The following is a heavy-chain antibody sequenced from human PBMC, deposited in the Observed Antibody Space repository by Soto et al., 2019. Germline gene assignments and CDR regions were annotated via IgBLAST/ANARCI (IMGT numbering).Heavy chain of an antibody. Sequence: ASVKVSCTASGYTFTSYYMHWVRQAPGQGLEWMGIINPSGGSTSYAQKFQGRVTMTRDTSTSTVYMELSSLRSEDTAVYYCAFTVVTPSIPPYYYYGMDVWGQGTTVTVSS. CDR3: AFTVVTPSIPPYYYYGMDV. CDR1: GYTFTSYY. CDR2: INPSGGST. J-gene: IGHJ6*02. V-gene: IGHV1-46*01. D-gene: IGHD2-21*02.